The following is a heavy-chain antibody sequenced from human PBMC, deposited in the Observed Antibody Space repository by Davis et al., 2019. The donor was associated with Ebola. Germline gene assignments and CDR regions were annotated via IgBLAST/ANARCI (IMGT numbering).Heavy chain of an antibody. Sequence: SLKISCAASGFTFDDYAMHWVRQAPGKGLEWVSGISWNSGSIGYADSVKGRFTISRDNAKNSLYLQMNSLRAEDTAVYYCARDLYCTNGVCYMALGYWGQGTLVTVSS. CDR1: GFTFDDYA. CDR3: ARDLYCTNGVCYMALGY. V-gene: IGHV3-9*01. D-gene: IGHD2-8*01. J-gene: IGHJ4*02. CDR2: ISWNSGSI.